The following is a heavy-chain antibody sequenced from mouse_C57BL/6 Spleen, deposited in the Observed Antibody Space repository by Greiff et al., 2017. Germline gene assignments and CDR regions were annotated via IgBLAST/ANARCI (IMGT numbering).Heavy chain of an antibody. CDR3: ARRRGQGYAMDY. J-gene: IGHJ4*01. CDR1: GFSLSTSGMG. CDR2: IYWDDDK. V-gene: IGHV8-12*01. Sequence: QVTLKECGPGILQSSQTLSLTCSFSGFSLSTSGMGVSWIRQPSGKGLEWLAHIYWDDDKRYNPSLKSRLTISKDTSRNQVFLKITSVDTADTATYYCARRRGQGYAMDYWGQGTSVTVSS.